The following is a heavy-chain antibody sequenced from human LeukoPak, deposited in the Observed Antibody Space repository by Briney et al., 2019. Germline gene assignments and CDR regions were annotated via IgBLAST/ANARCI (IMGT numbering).Heavy chain of an antibody. CDR3: AKGYYVWGSYRYTEFDY. CDR1: GFTFSSYG. Sequence: SGGSLRLSCAASGFTFSSYGMHWVRQAPGKGLEWVAVIWYDGSNKYYADSVKGRFTISRDNSKNTLYLQMNSLRAEDTAVYYCAKGYYVWGSYRYTEFDYWGQGTLDTVSS. J-gene: IGHJ4*02. D-gene: IGHD3-16*02. V-gene: IGHV3-30*02. CDR2: IWYDGSNK.